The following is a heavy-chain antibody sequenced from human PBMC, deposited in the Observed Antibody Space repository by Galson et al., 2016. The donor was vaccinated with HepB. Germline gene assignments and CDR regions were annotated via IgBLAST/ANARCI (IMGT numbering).Heavy chain of an antibody. V-gene: IGHV3-53*01. Sequence: SLRLSCAASGFIVSNDYMNWVRQAPGKGLEWLSVSYGDGCTYYAESVRGRFTISRDNSKNSVFLQMNNLRAEDTAVYYCARDPGFRNGMNVWGQGTTVTVSS. J-gene: IGHJ6*02. CDR2: SYGDGCT. CDR1: GFIVSNDY. CDR3: ARDPGFRNGMNV.